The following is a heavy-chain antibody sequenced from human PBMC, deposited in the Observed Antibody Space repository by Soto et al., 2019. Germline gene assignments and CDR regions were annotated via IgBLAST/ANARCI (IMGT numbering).Heavy chain of an antibody. CDR2: ISHDGSNK. Sequence: QVQLVESGGGVVQPGRSLRLSCAASGFTFSSYGMHWVRQAPGKGLEWVAVISHDGSNKYFVDSVKGRFTISRDNSQNTLYMQMNSLRAEDTAVYYCAKHLLAVDCYLLGMDVWGQGTTVTVSS. CDR3: AKHLLAVDCYLLGMDV. D-gene: IGHD6-19*01. J-gene: IGHJ6*02. CDR1: GFTFSSYG. V-gene: IGHV3-30*18.